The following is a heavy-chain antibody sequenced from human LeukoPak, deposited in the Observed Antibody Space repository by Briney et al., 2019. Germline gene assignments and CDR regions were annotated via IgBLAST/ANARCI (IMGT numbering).Heavy chain of an antibody. J-gene: IGHJ4*02. CDR2: ISGKTGTT. CDR1: GFTFDTYA. D-gene: IGHD5-24*01. V-gene: IGHV3-23*01. Sequence: QPGGSLRLSCAASGFTFDTYAMTWVRQAPGKGLEWVSSISGKTGTTYYADSVKGRFTISRDSSKTTLYLQMDSLRAEDTAVYYCAKINSRDGYDSDSFDYWGQGTLVTVSS. CDR3: AKINSRDGYDSDSFDY.